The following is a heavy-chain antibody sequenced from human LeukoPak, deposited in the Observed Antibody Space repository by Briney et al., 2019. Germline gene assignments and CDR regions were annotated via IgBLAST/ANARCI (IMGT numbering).Heavy chain of an antibody. J-gene: IGHJ4*02. CDR3: AKLAGLRWPKMVDY. D-gene: IGHD2-8*01. Sequence: ASVKVSCKASGYTFTSYDINWVRQATGQGLEWMGWMNPNSGNTGYAQKFQGRVTMTRNTSISTAYMELSSLRSEDTAVYYCAKLAGLRWPKMVDYWGQGTLVTVSS. V-gene: IGHV1-8*01. CDR2: MNPNSGNT. CDR1: GYTFTSYD.